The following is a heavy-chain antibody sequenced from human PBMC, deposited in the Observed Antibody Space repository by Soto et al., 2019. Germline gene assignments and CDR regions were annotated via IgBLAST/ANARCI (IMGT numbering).Heavy chain of an antibody. CDR2: IYPGDSDT. D-gene: IGHD6-6*01. Sequence: GESLKISCKASGYTFSNYWIGWVRQTPGRGLEWMGIIYPGDSDTRYSPSLQGQVTISADKYLRTAYLQWTSLKASETALYYCARTRSFTLGFYYDGMDVSGQGTTVTVSS. CDR3: ARTRSFTLGFYYDGMDV. V-gene: IGHV5-51*01. CDR1: GYTFSNYW. J-gene: IGHJ6*02.